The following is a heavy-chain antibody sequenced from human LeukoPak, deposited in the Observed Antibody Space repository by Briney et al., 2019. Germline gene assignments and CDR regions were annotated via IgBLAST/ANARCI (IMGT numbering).Heavy chain of an antibody. Sequence: HPGGSLRLSCAASGFSFNNYAMYWVRQAPGKGLEWVALISYDGGDKYYAESMKGRITISRDNAENTLYLQMNNLRPDDTAFYFCVKEGVEYSYSYGDYWGQGTLVTVSS. CDR1: GFSFNNYA. J-gene: IGHJ4*02. CDR3: VKEGVEYSYSYGDY. D-gene: IGHD3-16*01. V-gene: IGHV3-30*18. CDR2: ISYDGGDK.